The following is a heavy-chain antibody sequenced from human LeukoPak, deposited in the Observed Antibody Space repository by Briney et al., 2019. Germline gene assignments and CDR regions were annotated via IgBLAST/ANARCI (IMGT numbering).Heavy chain of an antibody. CDR2: IKQDGSEK. V-gene: IGHV3-7*05. D-gene: IGHD2-2*01. J-gene: IGHJ4*02. CDR3: ARDQRYCSSSSCPWEPFDY. Sequence: GGSLRLSCAASGFTFSSYWMSWVRQAPGKGLEWVANIKQDGSEKYYVDSVKGRFTISRDSAKNSLYLQMNSLRAEDTAVYYCARDQRYCSSSSCPWEPFDYWGQGTLVAVSS. CDR1: GFTFSSYW.